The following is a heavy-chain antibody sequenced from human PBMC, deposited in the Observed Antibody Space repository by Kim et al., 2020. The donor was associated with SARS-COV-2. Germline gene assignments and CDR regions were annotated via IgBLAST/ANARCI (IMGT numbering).Heavy chain of an antibody. Sequence: SETLSLTCTVSGGSISSYYWSWIRQPPGKGLEWIGYIYYSGSTNYNPSLKSRVTISVDTSKNQFSLKLSSVTAADTAVYYCARHVRYSYGYSIWFDPWGQGTLVTVSS. CDR3: ARHVRYSYGYSIWFDP. J-gene: IGHJ5*02. CDR2: IYYSGST. V-gene: IGHV4-59*08. D-gene: IGHD5-18*01. CDR1: GGSISSYY.